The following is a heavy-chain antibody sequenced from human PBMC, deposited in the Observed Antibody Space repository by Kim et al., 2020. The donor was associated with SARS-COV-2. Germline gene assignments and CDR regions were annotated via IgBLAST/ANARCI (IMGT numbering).Heavy chain of an antibody. D-gene: IGHD5-18*01. CDR1: GFTFSSYG. Sequence: GGSLRLSCAASGFTFSSYGMHWVRQAPGKGLEWVAVISYDGSNKYYADSVKGRFTISRDNSKNTLYLQMNSLRAEDTAVYYCAKVVDTAMDAYYYYGMDVWGQGTTVTVSS. CDR2: ISYDGSNK. CDR3: AKVVDTAMDAYYYYGMDV. V-gene: IGHV3-30*18. J-gene: IGHJ6*02.